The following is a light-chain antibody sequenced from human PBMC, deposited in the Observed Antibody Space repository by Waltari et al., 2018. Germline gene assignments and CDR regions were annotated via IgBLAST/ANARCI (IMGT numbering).Light chain of an antibody. CDR1: QGISSY. V-gene: IGKV1-8*01. CDR3: QQYYSYLPLT. CDR2: AAS. Sequence: AIRMTQSPSSFSASTGDRVTITCRASQGISSYLAWYQQKPGKAPKLLIYAASTLQSGVPSRFSGSGSGTDFTRTISCLQSEDFATYYCQQYYSYLPLTFGGGTKVEIK. J-gene: IGKJ4*01.